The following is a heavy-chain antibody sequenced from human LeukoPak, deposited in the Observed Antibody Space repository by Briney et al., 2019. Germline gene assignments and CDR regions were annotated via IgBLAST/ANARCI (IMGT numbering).Heavy chain of an antibody. CDR3: ATDSPETAAFDY. V-gene: IGHV3-48*04. CDR2: IVGSSSTI. CDR1: GFSFSTYS. D-gene: IGHD1-1*01. J-gene: IGHJ4*02. Sequence: GRSLRLSCAASGFSFSTYSMNWVRQAPGKGLEWVSYIVGSSSTIYYADSVKGRFTISRDNAKNSLYLQMDSLGAEDTAVYYCATDSPETAAFDYWGQGTLVTVSS.